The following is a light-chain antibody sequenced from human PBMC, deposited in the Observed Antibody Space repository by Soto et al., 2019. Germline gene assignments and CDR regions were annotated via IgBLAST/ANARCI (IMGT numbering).Light chain of an antibody. CDR2: DAS. Sequence: ETVLTQPPATLSLSPGERANLSCRPSQSVSNYLAWYQQKPGQAPRLLIYDASNRATDIPARFSGSGSGTDFTLTISSLEPEDFAVYYCQQRSNWPPFTFGQGTRLEIK. CDR3: QQRSNWPPFT. CDR1: QSVSNY. J-gene: IGKJ5*01. V-gene: IGKV3-11*01.